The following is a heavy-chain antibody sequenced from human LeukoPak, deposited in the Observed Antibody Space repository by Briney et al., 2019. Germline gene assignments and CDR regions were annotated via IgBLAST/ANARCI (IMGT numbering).Heavy chain of an antibody. J-gene: IGHJ4*02. CDR2: IRYDGSNK. V-gene: IGHV3-30*02. D-gene: IGHD2-8*01. CDR1: GFTFSSYG. Sequence: GGSLRLSCAASGFTFSSYGMHWVRQAPGKGLEWVAFIRYDGSNKYYADSVKGRFTISRDNAKNSLYLQMSSLRAEDTAVYYCARDSGYCTNGVCSTPFDYWGQGTLVTVSS. CDR3: ARDSGYCTNGVCSTPFDY.